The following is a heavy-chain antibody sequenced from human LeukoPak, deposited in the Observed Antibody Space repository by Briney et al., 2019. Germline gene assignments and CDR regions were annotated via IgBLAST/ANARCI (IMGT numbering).Heavy chain of an antibody. J-gene: IGHJ4*02. CDR3: ARRPYSSGWYNSDY. D-gene: IGHD6-19*01. CDR1: GYSFTSYW. CDR2: IYPGDSNT. V-gene: IGHV5-51*01. Sequence: GESLKISCKGSGYSFTSYWIGWVRQMPGKGLEWMGIIYPGDSNTRYSPSFQGQVTISVDKSISTAYLQWSSLKASDTAMYYCARRPYSSGWYNSDYWGQGTLVTVSS.